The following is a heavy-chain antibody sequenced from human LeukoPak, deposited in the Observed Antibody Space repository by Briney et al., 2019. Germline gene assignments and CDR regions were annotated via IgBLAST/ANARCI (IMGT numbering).Heavy chain of an antibody. V-gene: IGHV4-61*08. D-gene: IGHD3-9*01. CDR3: ARVNPISDAFDI. CDR2: IYYSGST. J-gene: IGHJ3*02. Sequence: SQTLSLTCTVSGGSISSGGYYWSWIRQPPGKGLEWIGYIYYSGSTNYNPSLKSRVTISVDTSKNQFSLKLSSVTAADTAVYYCARVNPISDAFDIWGQGTMVTVSS. CDR1: GGSISSGGYY.